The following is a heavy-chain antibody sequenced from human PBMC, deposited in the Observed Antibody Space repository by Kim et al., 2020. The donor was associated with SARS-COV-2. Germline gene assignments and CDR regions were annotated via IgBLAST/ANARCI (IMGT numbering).Heavy chain of an antibody. D-gene: IGHD6-13*01. CDR1: GGSISSSSYY. Sequence: SETLSLTCTVSGGSISSSSYYWGWIRQPPGKGLEWIGSIYYSGSTYYNPSLKSRVTISVDTSKNQFSLKLSSVTAADTAVYYCARIFPPYYSSSWGGGMDVWGQGTTVTVSS. V-gene: IGHV4-39*01. CDR3: ARIFPPYYSSSWGGGMDV. J-gene: IGHJ6*02. CDR2: IYYSGST.